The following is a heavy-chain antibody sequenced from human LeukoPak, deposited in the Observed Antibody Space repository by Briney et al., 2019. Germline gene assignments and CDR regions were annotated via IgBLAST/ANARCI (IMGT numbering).Heavy chain of an antibody. CDR1: GFTFSDYY. CDR2: ISSSSSYT. V-gene: IGHV3-11*06. CDR3: ARSTTVGSSYFDY. J-gene: IGHJ4*02. Sequence: PGGSLRLSCAASGFTFSDYYMSWIRQAPGEGLEWVSYISSSSSYTNYADSVKGRFTISRDNAKNSLYLQMNRLRAEDTAVYYCARSTTVGSSYFDYWGQETLVTVSS. D-gene: IGHD1-26*01.